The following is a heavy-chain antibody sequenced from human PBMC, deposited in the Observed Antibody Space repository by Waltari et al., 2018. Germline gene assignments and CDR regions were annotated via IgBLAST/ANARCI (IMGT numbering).Heavy chain of an antibody. CDR3: AGFVGRGSSPNYFDH. J-gene: IGHJ4*02. CDR2: IEQDGNNK. V-gene: IGHV3-7*03. CDR1: GFTFTNYW. Sequence: EVQLVESGGGLVQPGGSLRLSCVVSGFTFTNYWMSWVRQAPGKGLEWVANIEQDGNNKYYLDSVKGRFTISKDNVKDSLYLQMNSLGAEDTAVYYCAGFVGRGSSPNYFDHWGQGTPVTVSS. D-gene: IGHD6-13*01.